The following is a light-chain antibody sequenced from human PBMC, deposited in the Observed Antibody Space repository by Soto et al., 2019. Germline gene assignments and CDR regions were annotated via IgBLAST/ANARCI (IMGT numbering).Light chain of an antibody. CDR1: QTVHSSF. J-gene: IGKJ1*01. CDR2: GAS. CDR3: QHYGRSSWT. Sequence: DIDLTQSPATLSLSPGERVTLSCRASQTVHSSFVAWYQQKPGQAPRLLIYGASTRATGVPDRFSGSGSGTDFTLTISSLEREDFAVYFCQHYGRSSWTFGQGTKVEIK. V-gene: IGKV3-20*01.